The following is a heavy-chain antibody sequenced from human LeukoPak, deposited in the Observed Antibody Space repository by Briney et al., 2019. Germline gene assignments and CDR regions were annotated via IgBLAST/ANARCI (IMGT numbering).Heavy chain of an antibody. CDR1: GFTFRNYW. CDR2: IKQDGSEK. CDR3: ARDSSSGYYYWFDP. V-gene: IGHV3-7*03. J-gene: IGHJ5*02. D-gene: IGHD3-22*01. Sequence: GGSLRLSCAASGFTFRNYWMSWVRQAPGKGLEWVANIKQDGSEKYYVDSVKGRFTISRDNAKNSLYLQMNSLRAEDSAVYYCARDSSSGYYYWFDPWGQGTLVIVSS.